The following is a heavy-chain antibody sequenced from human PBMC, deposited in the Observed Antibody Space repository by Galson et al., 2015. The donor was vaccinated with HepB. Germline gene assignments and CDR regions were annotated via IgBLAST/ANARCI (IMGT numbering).Heavy chain of an antibody. V-gene: IGHV5-51*03. Sequence: QSGAEVKKPGETLKISCKGSGYSFTSYWIGWVRQMPGKGLEWMGIIYPGDSDTRYSPSFQGQVTISADKSISTAYLQWSSLKASDTAMYYCARLGRGLVATIRDYYGMDVWGQGTTVTVSS. CDR1: GYSFTSYW. D-gene: IGHD5-12*01. CDR3: ARLGRGLVATIRDYYGMDV. J-gene: IGHJ6*02. CDR2: IYPGDSDT.